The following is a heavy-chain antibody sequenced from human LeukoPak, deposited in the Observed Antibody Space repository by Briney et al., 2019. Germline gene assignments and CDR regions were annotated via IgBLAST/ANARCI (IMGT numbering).Heavy chain of an antibody. D-gene: IGHD6-19*01. CDR2: IYSGGST. Sequence: GGSLRLSCAASGFTVSSNYMSWVRQAPGKGLEWVSVIYSGGSTYYADSVKGRFTISRDNSKNTLYLQMNSLRAEDTAVYYCARARQPIAVAGTDFDYWGQGTLVTVSS. CDR3: ARARQPIAVAGTDFDY. V-gene: IGHV3-66*01. CDR1: GFTVSSNY. J-gene: IGHJ4*02.